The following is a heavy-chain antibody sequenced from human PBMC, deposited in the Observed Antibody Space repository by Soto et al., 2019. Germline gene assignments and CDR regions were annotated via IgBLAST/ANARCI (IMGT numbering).Heavy chain of an antibody. Sequence: QVQLQQWGAGLLKPSETLSLTCAVYGGSFSGYYWSWIRQPPGKGLEWIGEINHSGSTNYNPSLKSPVTTSADTSKNLLSLRLSSVTAADAAVDYCARGRLYYGAGSRYFDYWGPGTLVTVSS. D-gene: IGHD3-10*01. CDR3: ARGRLYYGAGSRYFDY. V-gene: IGHV4-34*01. J-gene: IGHJ4*02. CDR1: GGSFSGYY. CDR2: INHSGST.